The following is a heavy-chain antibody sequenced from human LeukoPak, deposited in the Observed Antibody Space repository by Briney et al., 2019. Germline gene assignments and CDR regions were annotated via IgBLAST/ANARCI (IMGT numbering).Heavy chain of an antibody. CDR3: ATKWMNFDWLLSVAFDI. D-gene: IGHD3-9*01. CDR2: FGPEDGET. CDR1: GCTLTELS. Sequence: ASVKVSCKVSGCTLTELSMHWVRQAPGKGLEWMGGFGPEDGETIYAQKFQGRVTMTEDTSTDTAYMELSSLRSEDTAVYYCATKWMNFDWLLSVAFDIWGRGTMVTVSS. J-gene: IGHJ3*02. V-gene: IGHV1-24*01.